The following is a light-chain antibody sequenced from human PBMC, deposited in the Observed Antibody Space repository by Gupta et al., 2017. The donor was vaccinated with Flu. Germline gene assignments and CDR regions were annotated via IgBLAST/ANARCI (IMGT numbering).Light chain of an antibody. CDR1: KLGDKY. CDR3: QAWNSSTADVV. Sequence: SSELTQPPSVSVSPGQPASITCSGDKLGDKYACWYQQKPGQSPVLVIYQDSKRPSGIPERFSGSNSGNTATLTISGTQAMDEADYYCQAWNSSTADVVFGGGTKLTVL. CDR2: QDS. J-gene: IGLJ2*01. V-gene: IGLV3-1*01.